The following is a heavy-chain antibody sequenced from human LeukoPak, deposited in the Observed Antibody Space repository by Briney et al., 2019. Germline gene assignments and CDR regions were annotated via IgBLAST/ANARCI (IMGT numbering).Heavy chain of an antibody. D-gene: IGHD3-3*01. CDR2: INPNSGGT. V-gene: IGHV1-2*02. CDR3: VRFLEWLHIDY. Sequence: ASVKVSCKASGGTFSSYAISWVRQAPGQGLEWMGWINPNSGGTNYAQKFQGRVTMTRDTSISTAYMELSRLRSDDTAVYYCVRFLEWLHIDYWGQGTLVTVSS. CDR1: GGTFSSYA. J-gene: IGHJ4*02.